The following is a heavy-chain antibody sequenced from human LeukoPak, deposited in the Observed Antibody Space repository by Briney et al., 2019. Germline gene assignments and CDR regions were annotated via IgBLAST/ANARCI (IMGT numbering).Heavy chain of an antibody. V-gene: IGHV3-7*01. CDR2: INQDGSEE. J-gene: IGHJ4*02. CDR3: VRDGGVSGYDLLDY. D-gene: IGHD5-12*01. CDR1: GFTFSNYW. Sequence: GGSLRLSCAASGFTFSNYWMTWVRQAPGKGLGWVAHINQDGSEEHYMDSVKARFTISRDNAKNSLSLQMNSLRADDTAVYYCVRDGGVSGYDLLDYWGQGTLVTVSS.